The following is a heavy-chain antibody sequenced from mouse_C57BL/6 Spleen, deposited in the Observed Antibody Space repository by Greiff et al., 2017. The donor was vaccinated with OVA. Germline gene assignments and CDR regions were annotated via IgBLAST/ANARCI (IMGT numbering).Heavy chain of an antibody. CDR1: GFSLTSYG. CDR3: ARWDHYYGSSSYWYFDV. V-gene: IGHV2-2*01. Sequence: QVQLQQSGPGLVQPSQSLSITCTVSGFSLTSYGVHWVRQSPGKGLEWLGVIWSGGSTDYNAAFISRLSISKDNSKSQVFFKMNSLQADDTAIDYCARWDHYYGSSSYWYFDVWGTGTTVTVSS. J-gene: IGHJ1*03. CDR2: IWSGGST. D-gene: IGHD1-1*01.